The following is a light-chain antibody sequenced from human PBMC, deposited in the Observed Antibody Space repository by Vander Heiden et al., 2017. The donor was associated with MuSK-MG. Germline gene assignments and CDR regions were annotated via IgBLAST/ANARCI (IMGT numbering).Light chain of an antibody. J-gene: IGLJ2*01. Sequence: SSELTQDPAVSVALGQTVRITCQGHRLRTYYENWYQQKPGQAPVLVIYANSNRPSGIPDRFSGSKLGDTAAFTITGAQAEDEAVYFCNSRDTSGTHLVFGGGTKLTVL. CDR1: RLRTYY. V-gene: IGLV3-19*01. CDR2: ANS. CDR3: NSRDTSGTHLV.